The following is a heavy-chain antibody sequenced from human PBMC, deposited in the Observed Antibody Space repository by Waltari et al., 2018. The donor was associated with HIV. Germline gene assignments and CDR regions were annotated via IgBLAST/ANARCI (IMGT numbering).Heavy chain of an antibody. CDR1: GYTFTGYY. CDR2: INPNSGGT. J-gene: IGHJ4*02. D-gene: IGHD6-19*01. V-gene: IGHV1-2*04. CDR3: ARELYSTFCGSGCPLDY. Sequence: QVQLVQSGAEVKKPGASVKVSCKASGYTFTGYYIHWVRQAPGQGLEWMGWINPNSGGTNYAQKFQGWFTMTRDTSISTAYMELSRLRSDDTAVYYCARELYSTFCGSGCPLDYWGQGTLVTVSS.